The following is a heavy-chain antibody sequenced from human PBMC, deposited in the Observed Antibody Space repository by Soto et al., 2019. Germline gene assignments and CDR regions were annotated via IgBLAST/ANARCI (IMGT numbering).Heavy chain of an antibody. CDR2: IYYSGST. V-gene: IGHV4-59*08. CDR3: ARFNWYFDL. Sequence: QVQLQESGPGLVTPSVTLSLTCTVSGGSISSSYWSWIRQPPGKGLEWIGYIYYSGSTNYNPSLKSRVTISVDTSKNQFSLKLSSVTAADTAVYYCARFNWYFDLWGRGTLVTVSS. J-gene: IGHJ2*01. CDR1: GGSISSSY.